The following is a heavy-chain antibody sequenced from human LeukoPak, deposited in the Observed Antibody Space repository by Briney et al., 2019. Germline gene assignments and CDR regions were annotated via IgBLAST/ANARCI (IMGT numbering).Heavy chain of an antibody. J-gene: IGHJ4*02. Sequence: SVKVSCKASGGTFSSYAISWVRQAPGQGLEWMGGIIPIFGTANYAQKFQGRVTVTADESTSTAYMELSSLRSEDTAVYYCASSYCSSTSCYALFDYWGQGTLVTVSS. CDR3: ASSYCSSTSCYALFDY. D-gene: IGHD2-2*01. V-gene: IGHV1-69*13. CDR2: IIPIFGTA. CDR1: GGTFSSYA.